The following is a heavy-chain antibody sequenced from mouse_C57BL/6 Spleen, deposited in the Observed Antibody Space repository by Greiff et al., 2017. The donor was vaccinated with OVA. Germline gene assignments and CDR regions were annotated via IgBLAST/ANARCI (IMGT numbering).Heavy chain of an antibody. D-gene: IGHD4-1*01. CDR3: ARSGTEDYAMDY. Sequence: VKLQQPGAELVRPGTSVKLSCKASGYTFTSYWMHWVKQRPGQGLEWIGVIDPSDSYTNYNQKFKGKATLTVDTSSSTAYMQLSSLTSEDSAVYYCARSGTEDYAMDYWGQGTSVTVSS. CDR1: GYTFTSYW. J-gene: IGHJ4*01. CDR2: IDPSDSYT. V-gene: IGHV1-59*01.